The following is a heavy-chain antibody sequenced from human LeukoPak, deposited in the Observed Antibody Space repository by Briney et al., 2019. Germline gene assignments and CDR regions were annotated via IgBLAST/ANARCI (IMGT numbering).Heavy chain of an antibody. V-gene: IGHV3-23*01. CDR2: IGSSGGST. J-gene: IGHJ4*02. Sequence: GGSLRLSCAASGFTFTSYAMSWVRQAPGKGLECVSGIGSSGGSTYYADSVKGRFTISRDNSKNTLYLQMNSLRAEDTAVDYCAKGGLHYFDYWGQGTLVTVSS. D-gene: IGHD2-15*01. CDR3: AKGGLHYFDY. CDR1: GFTFTSYA.